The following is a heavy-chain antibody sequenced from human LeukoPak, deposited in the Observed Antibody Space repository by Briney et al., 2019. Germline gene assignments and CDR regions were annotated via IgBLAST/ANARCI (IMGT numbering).Heavy chain of an antibody. Sequence: GGSLRLSCAASGFTFSSYGMHWVRQAPGKGLEGMAVISYYGSNIYYVDSVNGGFTISRDNSENTIYLQMNRLRTEDTAVYYCTKDRSTSNILTGYQDKWGQGTLVTVSS. CDR2: ISYYGSNI. J-gene: IGHJ4*02. CDR1: GFTFSSYG. CDR3: TKDRSTSNILTGYQDK. D-gene: IGHD3-9*01. V-gene: IGHV3-30*18.